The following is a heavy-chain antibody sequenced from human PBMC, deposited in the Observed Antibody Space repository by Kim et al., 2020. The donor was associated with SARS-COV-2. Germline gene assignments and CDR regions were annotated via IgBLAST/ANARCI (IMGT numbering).Heavy chain of an antibody. D-gene: IGHD3-22*01. CDR1: GFTFSSYG. J-gene: IGHJ4*02. Sequence: GGSLRLSCAASGFTFSSYGMHWVRQAPGKGLEWVAVIWYDGSNKYYADSVKGRFTISRDNSKNTLYLQMNSLRAEDTAVYYCAREDTLYDSSGYYRVFDYWGQGTLVTVSS. V-gene: IGHV3-33*08. CDR3: AREDTLYDSSGYYRVFDY. CDR2: IWYDGSNK.